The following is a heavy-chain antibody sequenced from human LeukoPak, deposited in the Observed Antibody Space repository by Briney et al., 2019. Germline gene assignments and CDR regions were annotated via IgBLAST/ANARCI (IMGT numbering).Heavy chain of an antibody. J-gene: IGHJ4*02. CDR1: GFTFDDYA. V-gene: IGHV3-9*01. D-gene: IGHD3-9*01. CDR2: ISWNSGSI. Sequence: GGSLRLSCAASGFTFDDYAMHWVRQAPGKGLEWVSGISWNSGSIGYADSVKGRFTISRDNAKNSLYLQMNSLRAEDTALYYCAKDTSYDILTGLLDWGQGTLVTVSS. CDR3: AKDTSYDILTGLLD.